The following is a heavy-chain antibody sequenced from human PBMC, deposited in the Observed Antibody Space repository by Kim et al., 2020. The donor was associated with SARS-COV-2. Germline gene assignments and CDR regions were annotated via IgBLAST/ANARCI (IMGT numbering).Heavy chain of an antibody. CDR1: GYTFTSYA. D-gene: IGHD6-6*01. V-gene: IGHV7-4-1*02. J-gene: IGHJ3*02. CDR3: VRNNPEYSTSSGFGAFDI. Sequence: ASVKVSCKASGYTFTSYAMNWVRQAPGQGLEWMGWINTNTGNPRYAQGFTGQFVFSLDTSVSTAYLQISSLKAEDTAVYYCVRNNPEYSTSSGFGAFDIWGQGTMVTVSS. CDR2: INTNTGNP.